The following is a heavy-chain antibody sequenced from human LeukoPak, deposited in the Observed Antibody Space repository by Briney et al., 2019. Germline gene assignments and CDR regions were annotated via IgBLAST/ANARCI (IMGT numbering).Heavy chain of an antibody. CDR3: AREHYSSGWYYFDY. V-gene: IGHV3-48*01. J-gene: IGHJ4*02. CDR1: GFTFSSYS. CDR2: ISSSSSTI. D-gene: IGHD6-19*01. Sequence: PGGSLRLSCAASGFTFSSYSMNWVRQAPGKGLEWVSYISSSSSTIYYADSVKGRFTIFRDNAKNSLYLQMNSLRAEDTAVYYCAREHYSSGWYYFDYWGQGTLVTVSS.